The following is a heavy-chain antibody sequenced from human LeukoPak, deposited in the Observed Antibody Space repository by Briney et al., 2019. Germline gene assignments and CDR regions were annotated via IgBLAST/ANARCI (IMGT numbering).Heavy chain of an antibody. J-gene: IGHJ4*02. V-gene: IGHV4-30-2*01. CDR2: IYHSGST. Sequence: PSETLSLTCAVSGGSISSGGSSWSWIRQPPGKGLEWIGYIYHSGSTYYNPSLKSRVTISVDRSKSQFSLKLSSVTAADTAVYYCARGCGGDCYSFDYWGQGTLVTVSS. CDR3: ARGCGGDCYSFDY. D-gene: IGHD2-21*02. CDR1: GGSISSGGSS.